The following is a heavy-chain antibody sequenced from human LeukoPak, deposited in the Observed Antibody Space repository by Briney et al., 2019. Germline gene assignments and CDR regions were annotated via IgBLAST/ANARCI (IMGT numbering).Heavy chain of an antibody. CDR2: INHSGST. CDR1: GGSFSDYY. D-gene: IGHD2-21*02. V-gene: IGHV4-34*01. Sequence: SETLSLTCAVYGGSFSDYYWSWIRQPPGKGLEWIGEINHSGSTNYNPSLKSRVTISVDTSKNQFSLKLSSVTAADTAVYYCARVRDYCGGDCYVLDYWGQGTLVTVSS. CDR3: ARVRDYCGGDCYVLDY. J-gene: IGHJ4*02.